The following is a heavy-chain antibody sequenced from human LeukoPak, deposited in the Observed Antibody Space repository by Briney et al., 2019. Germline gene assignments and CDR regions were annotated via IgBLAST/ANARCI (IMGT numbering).Heavy chain of an antibody. CDR3: VKDHLNWNGGFDY. CDR1: GFTFSSYS. J-gene: IGHJ4*02. V-gene: IGHV3-64D*06. CDR2: ISDNGGST. Sequence: PGGSLRLSCSASGFTFSSYSMHWVRQAPGKGLEYVSSISDNGGSTYYANSVKGRFTISRDNSKSTLYLQMSSLRAEDTAVYYCVKDHLNWNGGFDYWGQGTLVTVSS. D-gene: IGHD1-20*01.